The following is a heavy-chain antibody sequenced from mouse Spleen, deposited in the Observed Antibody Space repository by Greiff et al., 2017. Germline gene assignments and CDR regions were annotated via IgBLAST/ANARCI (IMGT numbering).Heavy chain of an antibody. J-gene: IGHJ1*01. V-gene: IGHV1-53*01. CDR2: INPSHGGA. CDR3: ARDRAYYYNFDV. CDR1: GYTFTSYW. D-gene: IGHD2-10*01. Sequence: QVQLQQPGTELVKPGASVKLSCKASGYTFTSYWMHWVKQRPGQGLEWIGNINPSHGGANYNEKFKNKATLTVDKSSSTAFLQLSSLTSEDSAVFYCARDRAYYYNFDVWGAGTTVTVSS.